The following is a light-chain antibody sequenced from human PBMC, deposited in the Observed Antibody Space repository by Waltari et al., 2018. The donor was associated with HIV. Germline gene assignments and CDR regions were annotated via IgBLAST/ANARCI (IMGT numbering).Light chain of an antibody. V-gene: IGKV1-39*01. CDR3: QQRYGTPPWT. Sequence: DIQMTQSPTSLAASVGDRVTITCRSSQTIGYYLNWYQQIPGRPPKLLIHSASTVQRGVPSRFTGSGSGTDFTLTISGLQREDFATYFCQQRYGTPPWTFGQGTRVEV. CDR1: QTIGYY. CDR2: SAS. J-gene: IGKJ1*01.